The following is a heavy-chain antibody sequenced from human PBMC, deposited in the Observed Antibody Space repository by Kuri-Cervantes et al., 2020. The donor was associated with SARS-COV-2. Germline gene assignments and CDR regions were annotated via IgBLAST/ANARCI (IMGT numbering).Heavy chain of an antibody. CDR2: IIPIFGTA. V-gene: IGHV1-69*13. J-gene: IGHJ6*03. CDR1: GGTFSSYA. Sequence: SVKVSCKASGGTFSSYAISWVRQAPGQGLEWMGGIIPIFGTANYAQKFQGRVTITADESTSTAYMELSGLRSEDTAVYYCARGGWTTVTTQPSYYYYYYYMDVWGKGTTVTVSS. D-gene: IGHD4-11*01. CDR3: ARGGWTTVTTQPSYYYYYYYMDV.